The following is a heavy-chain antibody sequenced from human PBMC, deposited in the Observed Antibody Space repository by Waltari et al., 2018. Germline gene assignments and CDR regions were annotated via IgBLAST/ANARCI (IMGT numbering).Heavy chain of an antibody. CDR1: GFTFSSYG. D-gene: IGHD3-3*01. J-gene: IGHJ4*02. CDR2: IWYDGSNK. V-gene: IGHV3-30*18. Sequence: QVQLVESGGGVVQPGRSLRLSCAASGFTFSSYGMHWVRQAPGKGLEWVAVIWYDGSNKYYAVSVKGRFTISRDNSKTTLYLQMNSLRAEDTAMYYCAKIGFWSGYYPDYWGQGTLVTVSS. CDR3: AKIGFWSGYYPDY.